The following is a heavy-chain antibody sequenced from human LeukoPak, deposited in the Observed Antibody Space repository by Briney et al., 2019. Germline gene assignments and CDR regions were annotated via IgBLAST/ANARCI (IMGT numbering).Heavy chain of an antibody. V-gene: IGHV1-2*02. D-gene: IGHD1-26*01. CDR1: GYTFTGYY. CDR2: INPNSGGT. CDR3: AREGVVGATPSDY. Sequence: ASVKVSCKASGYTFTGYYMHWVRQAPGQGLEWMGWINPNSGGTNYAQKLQGRVTMTTDTSTSTAYMELRSLRSDDTAVYYCAREGVVGATPSDYWGQGTLVTVSS. J-gene: IGHJ4*02.